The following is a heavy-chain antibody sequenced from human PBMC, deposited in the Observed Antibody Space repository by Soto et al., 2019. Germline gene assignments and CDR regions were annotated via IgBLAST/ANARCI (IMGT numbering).Heavy chain of an antibody. D-gene: IGHD3-22*01. CDR2: IIPIFGTA. Sequence: SVKVSCKASGGTFSSYAISWVRQAPGQGLEWMGGIIPIFGTANYAQKFQGRVTITADESTSTAYMELSSLRSEDTAVYYCARANFVYYDSSGSPLAAFDIWGQGTMVTVSS. J-gene: IGHJ3*02. CDR1: GGTFSSYA. CDR3: ARANFVYYDSSGSPLAAFDI. V-gene: IGHV1-69*13.